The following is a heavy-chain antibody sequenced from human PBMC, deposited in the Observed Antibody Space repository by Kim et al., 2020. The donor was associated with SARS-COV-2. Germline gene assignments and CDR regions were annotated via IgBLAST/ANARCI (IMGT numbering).Heavy chain of an antibody. Sequence: GGSLRLSCAASGFTFSSYAMHWVRQAPGKGLEWVAVISYDGSNKYYADSVKGRFTISRDNSKNTLYLQMNSLRAEDTAVYYCARDDSSITMIDAFDIWGQGTMVTVSS. CDR2: ISYDGSNK. D-gene: IGHD3-22*01. J-gene: IGHJ3*02. CDR3: ARDDSSITMIDAFDI. CDR1: GFTFSSYA. V-gene: IGHV3-30*04.